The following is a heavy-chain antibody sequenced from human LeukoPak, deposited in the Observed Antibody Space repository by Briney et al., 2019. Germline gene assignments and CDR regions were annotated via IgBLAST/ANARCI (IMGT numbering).Heavy chain of an antibody. CDR1: GGSISSYY. V-gene: IGHV4-59*01. D-gene: IGHD6-6*01. CDR2: PYYSGRT. CDR3: ARRHVEYSSSSDPYYFDY. J-gene: IGHJ4*02. Sequence: SETLSLTSTVSGGSISSYYWTWIRQPPGKGLEWIGSPYYSGRTNYNPSLKSRVTISVDTSKNQFSLKLSSVTAADTAVYYCARRHVEYSSSSDPYYFDYWGQGTLVTVSS.